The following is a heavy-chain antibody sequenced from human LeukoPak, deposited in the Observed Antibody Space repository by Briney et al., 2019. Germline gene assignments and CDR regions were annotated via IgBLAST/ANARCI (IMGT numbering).Heavy chain of an antibody. V-gene: IGHV4-59*01. J-gene: IGHJ4*02. Sequence: PSETLSLTCAVYGGSFSGYYWSWIRQPPGKGLEWIGYIYYSGSTNYNPSLKSRVTISVDTSKNQFSLKLSSVTAADTAVYYCARASRDGYTKDYWGQGTLVTVSS. CDR1: GGSFSGYY. D-gene: IGHD5-24*01. CDR2: IYYSGST. CDR3: ARASRDGYTKDY.